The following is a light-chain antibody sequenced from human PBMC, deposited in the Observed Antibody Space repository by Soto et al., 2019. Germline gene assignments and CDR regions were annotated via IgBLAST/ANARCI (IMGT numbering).Light chain of an antibody. J-gene: IGKJ1*01. CDR1: QTISSW. CDR2: KAS. Sequence: DFQMTQSPSSLSAYVGDRVSITCRASQTISSWLAWYQQKPGKAPKLLIYKASTLKSGVPSRFSGSGSGTEFTLTISSLQPDDFATYYCQHYNSYSEAFGQGTKVDIK. V-gene: IGKV1-5*03. CDR3: QHYNSYSEA.